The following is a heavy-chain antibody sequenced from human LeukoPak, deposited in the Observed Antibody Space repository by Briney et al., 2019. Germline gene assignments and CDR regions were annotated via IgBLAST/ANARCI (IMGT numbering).Heavy chain of an antibody. J-gene: IGHJ4*02. Sequence: PGGSLRLSCAASGFTFRSFAMHWVRQAPGKGLEYLSAIYSDGSRTYYADSVKGRFTISRDNSKNTLYFEMSSLRVEDTAVYYCVKSPGSGWPVWGQGTLLTVSS. D-gene: IGHD6-19*01. CDR3: VKSPGSGWPV. CDR1: GFTFRSFA. V-gene: IGHV3-64D*06. CDR2: IYSDGSRT.